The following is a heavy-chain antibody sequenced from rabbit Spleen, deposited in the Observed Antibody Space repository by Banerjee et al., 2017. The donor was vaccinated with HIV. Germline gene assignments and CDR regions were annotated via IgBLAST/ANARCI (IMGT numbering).Heavy chain of an antibody. D-gene: IGHD1-1*01. V-gene: IGHV1S40*01. J-gene: IGHJ6*01. CDR1: GFSFTSNHY. CDR2: IGTGSGRT. Sequence: QSLEESGGDLVKPGASLTLTCTASGFSFTSNHYMYWVRLAPGKGLEWIACIGTGSGRTWYATWANGRFTVSKTSSTTVTLQMTSLTVADTATYFCARVSGVYDLTKLDLWGPGTLVTVS. CDR3: ARVSGVYDLTKLDL.